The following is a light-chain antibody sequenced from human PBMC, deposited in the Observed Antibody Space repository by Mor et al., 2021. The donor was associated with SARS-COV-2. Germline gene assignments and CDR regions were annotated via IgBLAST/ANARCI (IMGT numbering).Light chain of an antibody. Sequence: SQSLLKSSNNKNCLAWYQQKPGQPPKLLISWASTRESGVPDRFSGSGSGTDFTLTISSLQAEDVAVYYCQQYYTNPRTFGQGT. CDR3: QQYYTNPRT. V-gene: IGKV4-1*01. CDR2: WAS. J-gene: IGKJ1*01. CDR1: QSLLKSSNNKNC.